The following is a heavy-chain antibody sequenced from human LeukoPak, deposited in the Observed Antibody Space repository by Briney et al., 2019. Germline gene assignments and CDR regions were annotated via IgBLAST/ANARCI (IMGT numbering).Heavy chain of an antibody. CDR3: AKDIVVVPAAIPGYFRH. J-gene: IGHJ1*01. D-gene: IGHD2-2*02. CDR2: ISGSGGST. Sequence: GGSLRLSCAASGFTFSSYAMSWVRQAPGKGLEWVSAISGSGGSTYYADSVKGRFTISRDNSKNTLYLQMNSLRAEDTAVYYCAKDIVVVPAAIPGYFRHWGQGTLVTVSS. V-gene: IGHV3-23*01. CDR1: GFTFSSYA.